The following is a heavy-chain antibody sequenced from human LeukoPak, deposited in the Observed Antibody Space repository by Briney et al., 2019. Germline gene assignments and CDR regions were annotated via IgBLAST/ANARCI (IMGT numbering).Heavy chain of an antibody. CDR2: MYTSGIA. V-gene: IGHV4-61*02. CDR1: GGSISSGSYY. CDR3: ARETRSGGSLLRGNWFDP. Sequence: SETLSLTCTVSGGSISSGSYYWTWVRQPAGKGLDCIWRMYTSGIASYNPSLKSRLTISVDTSKNQFSLKLSSVTAADTAVYYCARETRSGGSLLRGNWFDPWGQGTLVTVSS. D-gene: IGHD2-15*01. J-gene: IGHJ5*02.